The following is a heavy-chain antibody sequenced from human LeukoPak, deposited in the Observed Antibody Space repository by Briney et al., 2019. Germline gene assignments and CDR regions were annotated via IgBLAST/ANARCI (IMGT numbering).Heavy chain of an antibody. V-gene: IGHV4-38-2*02. J-gene: IGHJ4*02. CDR2: IYHSGST. CDR3: ATPGFYGSGSIPFDY. CDR1: GYSISSGYY. Sequence: SETLSLTCTVSGYSISSGYYWGWIRQPPGKGLEWIGSIYHSGSTYYNPSFKSRVTISVDTSKNQFSLKLSSVTAADTAVYYCATPGFYGSGSIPFDYWGQGTLVTVSP. D-gene: IGHD3-10*01.